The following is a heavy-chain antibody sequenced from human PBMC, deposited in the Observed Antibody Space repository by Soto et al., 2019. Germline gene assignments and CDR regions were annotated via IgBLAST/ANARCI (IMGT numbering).Heavy chain of an antibody. V-gene: IGHV1-46*01. D-gene: IGHD2-2*01. Sequence: ASVKVSCKASGYTFTSYYMHWVRQAPGQGLEWMGIINPSGGSTSYAQKFQGRVTMTRDTSTSTVYMELSSLRSEDTAVYYCARSQYCSSTSCYRYYYGMDVWGQGTTVTVYS. J-gene: IGHJ6*02. CDR3: ARSQYCSSTSCYRYYYGMDV. CDR1: GYTFTSYY. CDR2: INPSGGST.